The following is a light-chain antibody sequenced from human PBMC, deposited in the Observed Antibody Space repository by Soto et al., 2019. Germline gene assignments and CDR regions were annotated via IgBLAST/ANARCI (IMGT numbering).Light chain of an antibody. CDR3: CSYAGSSTFAI. V-gene: IGLV2-23*03. J-gene: IGLJ2*01. CDR1: SSDVGSYNL. Sequence: QSALTQPASVSGSPGQSITISCTGTSSDVGSYNLVSWYQQHPGRAPKLMIYEGSKRPSGVSNRFSGSKSGNTASLTISGLQVEDEADYYCCSYAGSSTFAIFGGGTKLTVL. CDR2: EGS.